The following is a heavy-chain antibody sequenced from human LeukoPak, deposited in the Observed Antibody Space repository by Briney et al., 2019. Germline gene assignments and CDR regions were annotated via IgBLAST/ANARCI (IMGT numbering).Heavy chain of an antibody. CDR1: GFTFSSYS. Sequence: GGSLRLSCAASGFTFSSYSMNWVRQAPGKGLGWVSSITSSSTYKYYADSLKGRFIISRDNAKNSLYLQMNSLRAEDTAVYYCARRGFSGYDSWYFDLWGRGTLVTVSS. V-gene: IGHV3-21*01. J-gene: IGHJ2*01. D-gene: IGHD5-12*01. CDR3: ARRGFSGYDSWYFDL. CDR2: ITSSSTYK.